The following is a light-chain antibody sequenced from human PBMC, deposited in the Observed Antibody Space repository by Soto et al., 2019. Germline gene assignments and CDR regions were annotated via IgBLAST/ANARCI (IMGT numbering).Light chain of an antibody. Sequence: EIVLTQSPATLSLSPGDRATLSCRASQSVGSYLGWYQQRPGQAPRLLIYDASNRATGIPARFSVSGSGPDFTLTISSLGPEDFAVYYCQQRSDWPSTFGGGTKVEIK. CDR1: QSVGSY. CDR3: QQRSDWPST. V-gene: IGKV3-11*01. J-gene: IGKJ4*01. CDR2: DAS.